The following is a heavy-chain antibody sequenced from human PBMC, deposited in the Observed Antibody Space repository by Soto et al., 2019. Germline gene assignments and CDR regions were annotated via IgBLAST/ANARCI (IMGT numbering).Heavy chain of an antibody. J-gene: IGHJ4*02. CDR1: GFMFSAYT. CDR3: ATPYYYNH. CDR2: ITSNSDHI. V-gene: IGHV3-21*01. Sequence: GGSLRLSCAASGFMFSAYTMSWVRQAPGKGLEWLSSITSNSDHIDYADSVRGRFTVSRDNARKSLYLQMDSLGAEDTGVYYCATPYYYNHWGLGTLVTVSS.